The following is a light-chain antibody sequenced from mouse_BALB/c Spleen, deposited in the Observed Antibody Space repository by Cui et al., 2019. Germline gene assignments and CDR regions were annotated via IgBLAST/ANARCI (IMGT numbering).Light chain of an antibody. Sequence: QILLTQSPAIMSASPGAKVTLTYSASSSVSYMHWYQQKPGSSPKPWIYDTSNLASGFPARFSGSGSGTSYSLIISSMEAEDAATYYCHQRSSYPWTFGGGTKLEIK. CDR2: DTS. CDR1: SSVSY. J-gene: IGKJ1*01. CDR3: HQRSSYPWT. V-gene: IGKV4-69*01.